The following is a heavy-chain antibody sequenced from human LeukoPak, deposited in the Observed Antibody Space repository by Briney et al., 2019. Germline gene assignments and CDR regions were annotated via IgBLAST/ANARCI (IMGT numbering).Heavy chain of an antibody. CDR1: GFTFSNYA. V-gene: IGHV3-23*01. D-gene: IGHD3-22*01. CDR2: ISGNGDGT. J-gene: IGHJ4*02. Sequence: GGSLRLSCAASGFTFSNYAMSWVRQAPGKGLEWVSAISGNGDGTNYADSVKGRFTISRDNSKNTLYLEMNSLRAEDTAVYYCAKVNYYESSGYYDYWGQGTLVTVSS. CDR3: AKVNYYESSGYYDY.